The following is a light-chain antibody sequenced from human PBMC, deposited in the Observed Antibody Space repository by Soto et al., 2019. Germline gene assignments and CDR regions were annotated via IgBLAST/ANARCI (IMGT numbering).Light chain of an antibody. CDR1: QSVSSTY. Sequence: EIVLTQSPGTLSLSPGERATLSCRASQSVSSTYLAWFQQKPGQAPRLLIYGASTRATGIPDRFSGSGSGADFTLTISGLEPEDFALYYCQQYGITPPITFGEGTKVEIK. V-gene: IGKV3-20*01. CDR2: GAS. CDR3: QQYGITPPIT. J-gene: IGKJ4*01.